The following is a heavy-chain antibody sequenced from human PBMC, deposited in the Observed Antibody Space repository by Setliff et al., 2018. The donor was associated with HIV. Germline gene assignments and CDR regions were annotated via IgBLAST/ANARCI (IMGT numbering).Heavy chain of an antibody. D-gene: IGHD4-4*01. CDR2: IKSKFDGGTT. CDR3: VLHPPLDP. CDR1: GFTFSRAW. J-gene: IGHJ5*02. Sequence: GGSLRLSCAASGFTFSRAWMTWVRQAPGKGLEWVGLIKSKFDGGTTDCAAPVRGRFTISRDDFRDTLYLQMNGLQVEDTATYFCVLHPPLDPWGQGTLVTVSS. V-gene: IGHV3-15*01.